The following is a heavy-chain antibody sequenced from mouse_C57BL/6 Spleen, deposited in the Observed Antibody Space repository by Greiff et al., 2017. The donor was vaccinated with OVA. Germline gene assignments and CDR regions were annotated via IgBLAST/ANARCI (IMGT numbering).Heavy chain of an antibody. D-gene: IGHD1-1*01. Sequence: QVQLQQPGAELVRPGSSVKLSCKASGYTFTSYWMHWVKQRPIQGLEWIGNIDPSDSETHYNQKFKDKATLTVDKSSSTAYMQLSSLTSEDSAVYYFARSRGHYYGSSFDYWGQGTTLTVSS. CDR3: ARSRGHYYGSSFDY. J-gene: IGHJ2*01. CDR1: GYTFTSYW. CDR2: IDPSDSET. V-gene: IGHV1-52*01.